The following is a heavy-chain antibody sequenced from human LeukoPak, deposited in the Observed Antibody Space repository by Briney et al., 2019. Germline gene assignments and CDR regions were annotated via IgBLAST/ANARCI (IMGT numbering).Heavy chain of an antibody. V-gene: IGHV3-7*03. CDR2: IKDDGSDK. D-gene: IGHD6-19*01. CDR1: GFTFRNFW. J-gene: IGHJ4*02. CDR3: AKAGSSGWYQLPDY. Sequence: GSLRLSCGASGFTFRNFWMNWVRQAPGKGLERVANIKDDGSDKYYVDSVKGRFTISRDNAKNSLYLQMNSLRAEDTALYYCAKAGSSGWYQLPDYWGQGTLVTVSS.